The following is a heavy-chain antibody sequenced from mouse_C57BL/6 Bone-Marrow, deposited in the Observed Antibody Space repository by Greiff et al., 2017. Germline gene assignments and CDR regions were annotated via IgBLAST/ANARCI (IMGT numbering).Heavy chain of an antibody. V-gene: IGHV1-64*01. CDR3: YSNYYAMDY. D-gene: IGHD2-5*01. CDR2: IHPNSGST. CDR1: GYTFTSYW. J-gene: IGHJ4*01. Sequence: QVQLQQPGAELVKPGASVKLSCKASGYTFTSYWMHWVKQRPGQGLEWIGMIHPNSGSTNYNEKFKSKATLTVDKSSSTAYMQLSILTSEDAAVYYCYSNYYAMDYWGQGTSVTVSS.